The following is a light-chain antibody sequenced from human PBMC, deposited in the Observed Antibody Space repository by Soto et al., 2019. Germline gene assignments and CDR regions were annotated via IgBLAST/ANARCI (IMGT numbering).Light chain of an antibody. CDR1: QSLIKS. CDR2: DAS. J-gene: IGKJ5*01. CDR3: QLRTT. Sequence: ELFLTQSPATLSLSRWERATLSCRASQSLIKSLAWYQQKPGQAPRLLIYDASDRAAGIPARFSGSESRTDFTLTISSLEPDDFAVYYCQLRTTFGQGTRLEIK. V-gene: IGKV3-11*01.